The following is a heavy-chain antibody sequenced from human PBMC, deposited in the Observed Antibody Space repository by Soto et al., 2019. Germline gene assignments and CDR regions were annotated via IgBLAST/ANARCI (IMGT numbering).Heavy chain of an antibody. V-gene: IGHV3-30-3*01. CDR1: GFTFSSYA. CDR2: ISYDGSNK. D-gene: IGHD4-17*01. J-gene: IGHJ6*02. CDR3: ARLDYSYYPDYGMLV. Sequence: GGSVRLSCAASGFTFSSYAMYWFRQASGKGLEWVAVISYDGSNKYYADSVKGRFTISRDNSKNTLYLQMNSLRAEDTAVYYCARLDYSYYPDYGMLVSGPARTVSVS.